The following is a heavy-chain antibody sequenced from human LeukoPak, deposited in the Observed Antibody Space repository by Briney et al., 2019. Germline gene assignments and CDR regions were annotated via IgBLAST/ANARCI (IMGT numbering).Heavy chain of an antibody. CDR1: GFTFSDYY. J-gene: IGHJ3*02. Sequence: GRSLRLSCAASGFTFSDYYMSWIRQAPGKGLEWVSYIGSSSSYTNYADSVKGRFTVSRDNAKNSLYLQMNSLRAEDTAVYYCARFRCSGGSCYSGYDAFDIWGQGTMVTVSS. CDR2: IGSSSSYT. CDR3: ARFRCSGGSCYSGYDAFDI. D-gene: IGHD2-15*01. V-gene: IGHV3-11*06.